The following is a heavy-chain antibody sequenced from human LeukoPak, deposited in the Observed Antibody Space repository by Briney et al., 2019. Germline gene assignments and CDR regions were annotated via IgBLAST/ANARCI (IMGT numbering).Heavy chain of an antibody. J-gene: IGHJ4*02. V-gene: IGHV3-64*01. CDR3: ASRMVGYYFDY. D-gene: IGHD1-26*01. CDR1: GFTFSSYA. CDR2: ISSNGGST. Sequence: QTGGSLRLSRAASGFTFSSYAIHWVRQAPGKGLEYVSAISSNGGSTYYANSVKGGFTISRDNSKNTLYLQMGSLRAEDMAVYYCASRMVGYYFDYWGQGTLVTVSS.